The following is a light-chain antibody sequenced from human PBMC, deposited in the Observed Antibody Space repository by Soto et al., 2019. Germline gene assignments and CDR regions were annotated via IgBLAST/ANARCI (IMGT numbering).Light chain of an antibody. Sequence: DIQMTQSPSSLSASVGDRVTITCRASQDISVYLAWYQQKPGKVPTLLIYSASTLQSGDPSRFSGSGSGTDFTLTISSLQPEDVATYYCQKFNTAPLTFGQGTRLEIK. V-gene: IGKV1-27*01. CDR3: QKFNTAPLT. CDR1: QDISVY. J-gene: IGKJ5*01. CDR2: SAS.